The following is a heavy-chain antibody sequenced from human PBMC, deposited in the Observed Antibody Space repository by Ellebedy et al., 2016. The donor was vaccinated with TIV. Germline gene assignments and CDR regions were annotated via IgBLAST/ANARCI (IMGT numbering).Heavy chain of an antibody. V-gene: IGHV4-4*07. Sequence: PGGSLRLSCTVSGVSITSHFWTWIRQPAGKGLEWIGRLYPTGTTTHNPSFKSRATVSRDTSKDQFSLKLNSVTAADTAVYFCARHGPQWFDAFDLWGPGTLVTVSS. CDR1: GVSITSHF. CDR3: ARHGPQWFDAFDL. CDR2: LYPTGTT. D-gene: IGHD3-22*01. J-gene: IGHJ3*01.